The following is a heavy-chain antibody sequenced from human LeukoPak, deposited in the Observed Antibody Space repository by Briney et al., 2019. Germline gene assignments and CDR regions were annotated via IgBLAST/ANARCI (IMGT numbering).Heavy chain of an antibody. V-gene: IGHV3-21*01. CDR1: GFTFSSYA. CDR3: ARDVNDILTGYHY. Sequence: GGSLRLSCAASGFTFSSYAMSWVRQAPGKGLEWVSSISSSSSYIYYADSVKGRFTISRDNAKNSLYLQMNSLRAEDTAVYYCARDVNDILTGYHYWGQGTLVTVSS. J-gene: IGHJ4*02. D-gene: IGHD3-9*01. CDR2: ISSSSSYI.